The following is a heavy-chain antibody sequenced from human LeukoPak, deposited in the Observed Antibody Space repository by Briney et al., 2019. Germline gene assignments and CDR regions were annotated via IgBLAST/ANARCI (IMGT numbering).Heavy chain of an antibody. Sequence: ASVKVSCKASGYTFTSYAMNWVRQAPGQGLEWMGWINTNTEKSTYAPGFTGRYVFSLDSSVNTAYLQISSLKAEDTALYYCATGGSYRFAYWGQGTLVTVSS. CDR2: INTNTEKS. V-gene: IGHV7-4-1*02. CDR1: GYTFTSYA. D-gene: IGHD1-26*01. CDR3: ATGGSYRFAY. J-gene: IGHJ4*02.